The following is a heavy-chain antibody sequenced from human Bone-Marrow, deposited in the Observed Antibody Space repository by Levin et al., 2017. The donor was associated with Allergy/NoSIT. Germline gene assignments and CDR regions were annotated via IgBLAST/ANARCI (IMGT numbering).Heavy chain of an antibody. CDR3: SRNKWP. J-gene: IGHJ4*02. Sequence: GESLKISCIASGFTFTDVWMSWVRQAPGKGPEWVANVKREGTEKYYLDSVKGRFTISRDNAKNSVYLQMNNLRVEDTAVYYCSRNKWPWGQGTQVTVSS. V-gene: IGHV3-7*01. D-gene: IGHD5-12*01. CDR2: VKREGTEK. CDR1: GFTFTDVW.